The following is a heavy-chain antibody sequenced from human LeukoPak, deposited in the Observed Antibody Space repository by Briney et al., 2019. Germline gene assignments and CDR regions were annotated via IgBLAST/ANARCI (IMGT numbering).Heavy chain of an antibody. Sequence: SGGSLRLSCAVSGFPFSSYWMSWFRQAPGKGLEWVANINQDGSQKFAVVSVKGRFTSSKDHAKNSLSLQMNSLRVEDTAVYYCARDWFDGDYDRFDYWGQGTLVTVSS. CDR3: ARDWFDGDYDRFDY. J-gene: IGHJ4*02. V-gene: IGHV3-7*03. CDR2: INQDGSQK. CDR1: GFPFSSYW. D-gene: IGHD4-17*01.